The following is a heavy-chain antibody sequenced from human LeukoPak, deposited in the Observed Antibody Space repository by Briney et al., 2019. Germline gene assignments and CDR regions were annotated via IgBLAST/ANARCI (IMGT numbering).Heavy chain of an antibody. J-gene: IGHJ4*02. D-gene: IGHD3-10*01. CDR1: GFTFTTYW. CDR2: IKYDGSTS. V-gene: IGHV3-74*01. CDR3: ARGGVGSFDY. Sequence: GGSLRLSCEASGFTFTTYWIHWVRQGPGKGLVWVSRIKYDGSTSNYADSVKGRFTISRDNAKNTVYLQMNSLRVEDTAVYYCARGGVGSFDYWGQGIVVTVSS.